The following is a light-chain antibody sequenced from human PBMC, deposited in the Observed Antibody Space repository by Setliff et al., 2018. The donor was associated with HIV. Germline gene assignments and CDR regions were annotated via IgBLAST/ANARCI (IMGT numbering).Light chain of an antibody. CDR1: QSLLFSSDNMNY. CDR3: QQYYNAPQT. CDR2: WAS. V-gene: IGKV4-1*01. Sequence: DIVLTQSPDSLAVSLGERVTINCKSSQSLLFSSDNMNYLSWYQQRPGRPPKLIIYWASTRESGVPDRFSGSGSGTNFTLTIRSLQAEDVAVYYCQQYYNAPQTFGQGTKV. J-gene: IGKJ1*01.